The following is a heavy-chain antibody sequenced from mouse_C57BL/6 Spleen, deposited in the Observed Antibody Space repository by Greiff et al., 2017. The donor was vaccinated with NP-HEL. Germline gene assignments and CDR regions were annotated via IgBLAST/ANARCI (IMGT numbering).Heavy chain of an antibody. CDR1: GYAFSSSW. J-gene: IGHJ1*03. Sequence: QVQLQQSGPELVKPGASVKISCKASGYAFSSSWMNWVKQRPGKGLEWIGRIYPGDGDTNYNGKFKGKATLTADKSSSTAYMQLSSLTSEDSAVYFCARKGAIYYAYFDVWGTGTTVTVSS. V-gene: IGHV1-82*01. CDR2: IYPGDGDT. CDR3: ARKGAIYYAYFDV. D-gene: IGHD2-1*01.